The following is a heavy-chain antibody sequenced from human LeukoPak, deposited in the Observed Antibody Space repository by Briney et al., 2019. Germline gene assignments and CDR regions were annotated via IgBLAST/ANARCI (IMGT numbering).Heavy chain of an antibody. J-gene: IGHJ4*02. Sequence: SETLSLTCTVSGGSISSGGYYWSWIRQHPGKGLEWIGYIYYSGSTYYNPSLKSRVTISVDTSKNQSSLKLSSVTAADTAVYYCARSRQRDYDSNPAIDYWGQGTLVTVSS. CDR2: IYYSGST. D-gene: IGHD3-22*01. V-gene: IGHV4-31*03. CDR1: GGSISSGGYY. CDR3: ARSRQRDYDSNPAIDY.